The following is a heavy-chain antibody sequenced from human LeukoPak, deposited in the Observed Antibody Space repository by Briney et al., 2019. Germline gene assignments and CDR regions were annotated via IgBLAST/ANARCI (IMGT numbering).Heavy chain of an antibody. J-gene: IGHJ4*02. Sequence: GESLKISCKGSGYSFTSYWIGWVRQMPGKGLEWMGIIYPGDSDTRYSPSFQGQVTISADKSISTAYLQWSSLKASDTAMYYCAGNSWDDSSGYYSYPFDYWGQGTLVTVSS. CDR3: AGNSWDDSSGYYSYPFDY. D-gene: IGHD3-22*01. CDR2: IYPGDSDT. CDR1: GYSFTSYW. V-gene: IGHV5-51*01.